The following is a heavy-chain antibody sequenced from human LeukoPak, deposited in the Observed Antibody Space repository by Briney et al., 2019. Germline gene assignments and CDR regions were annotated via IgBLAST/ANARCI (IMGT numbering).Heavy chain of an antibody. CDR1: GFTFSSYA. J-gene: IGHJ4*02. V-gene: IGHV3-30-3*01. D-gene: IGHD6-13*01. CDR3: ARDRESSSRWLLDY. CDR2: ISYDGSNK. Sequence: GGSLRLSCAASGFTFSSYAMHWVRQAPGKGLEWVAVISYDGSNKYYADSVKGRFTISRDNAKNSLYLQMNSLRAEDTAVYYCARDRESSSRWLLDYWGQGTLVTVSS.